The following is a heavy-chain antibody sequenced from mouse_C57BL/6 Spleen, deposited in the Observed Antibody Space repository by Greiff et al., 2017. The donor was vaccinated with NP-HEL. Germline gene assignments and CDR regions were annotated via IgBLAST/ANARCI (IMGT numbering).Heavy chain of an antibody. CDR3: ARRPESTVTYFDY. V-gene: IGHV5-6*01. D-gene: IGHD2-10*02. CDR1: GFTFSSYG. J-gene: IGHJ2*01. CDR2: ISSGGSYT. Sequence: EVQLVESGGDLVKPGGSLKLSCAASGFTFSSYGMSWVRQTPDKRLEWVATISSGGSYTYYPDSVKGRFTISRDNAKNTLYLQMSSLKSEDTAMYYCARRPESTVTYFDYWGQGTTLTVSS.